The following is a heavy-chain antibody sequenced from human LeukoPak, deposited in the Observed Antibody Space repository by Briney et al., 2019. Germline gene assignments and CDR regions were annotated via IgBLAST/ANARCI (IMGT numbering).Heavy chain of an antibody. V-gene: IGHV4-4*02. CDR3: ANKVYCSTTSCYHAGY. D-gene: IGHD2-2*01. CDR2: IYHSGTT. Sequence: YPSGTLSLTCAVSGESVSSSNWWSWVRQPPGKGLEWIGEIYHSGTTNYDPSLKSRVTISIDTPRNQFSLRLSSVTAADTAVYYCANKVYCSTTSCYHAGYWGQGTLVTVSS. CDR1: GESVSSSNW. J-gene: IGHJ4*02.